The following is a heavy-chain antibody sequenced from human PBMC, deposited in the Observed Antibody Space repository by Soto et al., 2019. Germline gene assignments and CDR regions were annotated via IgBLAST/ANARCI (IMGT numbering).Heavy chain of an antibody. CDR1: GFTFSSYA. Sequence: PGGSLRLSCAASGFTFSSYAMSWVRQAPGKGLEWVSAISGSGGSTYYADSAKGRFTISRDNSKNTLYLQMNSLRAEDTAVYYFAKHLYSSGYYYHDYWGQGTLVTFSS. CDR2: ISGSGGST. D-gene: IGHD3-22*01. J-gene: IGHJ4*02. CDR3: AKHLYSSGYYYHDY. V-gene: IGHV3-23*01.